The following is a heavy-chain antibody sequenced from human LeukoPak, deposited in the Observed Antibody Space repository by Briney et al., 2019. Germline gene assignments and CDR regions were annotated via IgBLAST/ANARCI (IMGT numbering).Heavy chain of an antibody. J-gene: IGHJ6*03. CDR1: GFTFSSYW. V-gene: IGHV3-7*01. CDR3: ARDATYYYDSSGYSPYMDV. CDR2: IKQDGSEK. D-gene: IGHD3-22*01. Sequence: GGSLRLSCAASGFTFSSYWMSWVRQAPGKGLEWVANIKQDGSEKYYVDSVKGRFTISRDSAKNSLYLQMNSLRAEDTAVYYCARDATYYYDSSGYSPYMDVWGKGTTVTISS.